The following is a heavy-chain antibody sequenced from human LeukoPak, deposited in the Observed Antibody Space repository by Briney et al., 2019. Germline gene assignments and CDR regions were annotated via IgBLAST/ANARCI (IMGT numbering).Heavy chain of an antibody. J-gene: IGHJ4*02. CDR2: ISSSGGST. V-gene: IGHV3-64D*06. CDR1: GVTFSSYA. CDR3: VGLILTGSDG. Sequence: PGGSLRLSCSASGVTFSSYAMHWVRQAPGKGLEYVSAISSSGGSTYYADSVKGRFTISRDNSKNTLYLQMSSLRAEDTAVYYCVGLILTGSDGWGQGTLVTVSS. D-gene: IGHD3-9*01.